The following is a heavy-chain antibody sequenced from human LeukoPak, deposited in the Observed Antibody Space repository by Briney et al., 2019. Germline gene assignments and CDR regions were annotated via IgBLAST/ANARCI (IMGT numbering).Heavy chain of an antibody. CDR3: ARTFYGDTYYFDY. CDR1: GYSFISHW. J-gene: IGHJ4*02. Sequence: GESLKISCKGSGYSFISHWIGWVRQVPGKGLEWMGIIYPGDSDTRYSPAFEGQVTISADKSISTAYLQWSSLKASDTAMYYCARTFYGDTYYFDYWGQGTLVTVSS. D-gene: IGHD4-17*01. CDR2: IYPGDSDT. V-gene: IGHV5-51*01.